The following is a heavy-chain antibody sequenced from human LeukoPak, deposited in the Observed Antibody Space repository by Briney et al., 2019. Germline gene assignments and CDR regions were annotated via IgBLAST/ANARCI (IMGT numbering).Heavy chain of an antibody. CDR2: INPNSGGT. V-gene: IGHV1-2*04. D-gene: IGHD5/OR15-5a*01. CDR3: ARVLYVERGPHFDY. Sequence: GASVKVSCKASGYTFTGYYMHWVRQAPGQGLEWMGWINPNSGGTNYAQKFQGWVTMTRDTSISTAYMELSRLRSDDTAVYYCARVLYVERGPHFDYWGQGTLVTVSS. J-gene: IGHJ4*02. CDR1: GYTFTGYY.